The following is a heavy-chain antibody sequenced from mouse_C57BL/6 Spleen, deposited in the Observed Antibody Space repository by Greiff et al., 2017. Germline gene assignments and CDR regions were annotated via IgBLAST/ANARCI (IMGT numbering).Heavy chain of an antibody. CDR1: GFTFTDYY. CDR2: IRNKANGYTT. J-gene: IGHJ4*01. D-gene: IGHD3-2*02. V-gene: IGHV7-3*01. CDR3: ARPRDSSGYSYAMDY. Sequence: EVKLVESGGGLVQPGGSLSLSCAASGFTFTDYYMSWVRQPPGKALEWLGFIRNKANGYTTEYSASVKGRFTISRDNSQSILYLQMNALRAEDSATYYCARPRDSSGYSYAMDYWGQGTSVTVSS.